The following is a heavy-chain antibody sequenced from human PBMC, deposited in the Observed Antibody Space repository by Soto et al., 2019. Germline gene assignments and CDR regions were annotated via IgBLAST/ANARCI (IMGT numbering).Heavy chain of an antibody. V-gene: IGHV4-31*03. Sequence: QVRLQESGPGLVRPSQTLSLTCNVSGAPISSGGFYWSWIRQHPGKGPEWIGYIYNSGTTFYNPSLGSRVPMSLDAAKNHFSLELGSVTVADAAVYYCAREPIRTARGVTQVDPWGQGTQVTVSS. J-gene: IGHJ5*02. CDR3: AREPIRTARGVTQVDP. D-gene: IGHD3-10*01. CDR1: GAPISSGGFY. CDR2: IYNSGTT.